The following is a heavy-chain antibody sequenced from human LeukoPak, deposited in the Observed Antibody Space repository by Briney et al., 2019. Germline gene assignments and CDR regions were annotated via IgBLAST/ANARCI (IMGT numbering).Heavy chain of an antibody. Sequence: PGRSLRLSCAASGFTFRSYGMHWVRQAPGKGLEWVAVIWYDGSNKYYADSVKGRFTISRDNSKNTLYLQMNSLRAEDTAVYYCAREAYGGNSGSFDYWGQGTLVTVSS. CDR2: IWYDGSNK. CDR1: GFTFRSYG. D-gene: IGHD4-23*01. V-gene: IGHV3-33*01. J-gene: IGHJ4*02. CDR3: AREAYGGNSGSFDY.